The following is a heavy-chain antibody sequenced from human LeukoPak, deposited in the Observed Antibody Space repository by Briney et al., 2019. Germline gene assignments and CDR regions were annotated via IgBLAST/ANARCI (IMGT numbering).Heavy chain of an antibody. D-gene: IGHD2-15*01. CDR1: GGSIGSSSYY. J-gene: IGHJ6*02. V-gene: IGHV4-39*07. CDR3: ARDRRYCSGGSCYLYYYYGMDV. Sequence: SETLSLTCTVFGGSIGSSSYYWGWIRQPPGKGLEWIGSIYYSGSTYYNPSLKSRVTISVDTSKNQFSLKLSSVTAADTAVYYCARDRRYCSGGSCYLYYYYGMDVWGQGTTVTVSS. CDR2: IYYSGST.